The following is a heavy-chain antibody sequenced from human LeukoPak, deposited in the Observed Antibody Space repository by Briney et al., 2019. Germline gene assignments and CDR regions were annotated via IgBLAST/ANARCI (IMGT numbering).Heavy chain of an antibody. D-gene: IGHD3-3*01. V-gene: IGHV3-7*01. Sequence: GGSLRLSCAASGFTFSSYWMSWVRQAPGKGLEWVANIKQDGSEKYYVDSVKGRFTISRDNAKNSLYLQMNSLRAEDTAVHYCATTYYDFWSGYYTPPDYWGQGTLVTVSS. CDR3: ATTYYDFWSGYYTPPDY. J-gene: IGHJ4*02. CDR2: IKQDGSEK. CDR1: GFTFSSYW.